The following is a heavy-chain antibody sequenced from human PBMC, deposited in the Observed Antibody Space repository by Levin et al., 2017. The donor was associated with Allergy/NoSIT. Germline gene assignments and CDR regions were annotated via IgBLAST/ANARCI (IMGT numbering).Heavy chain of an antibody. J-gene: IGHJ5*02. CDR3: ARVFLKYYDILTGRRGWFDP. V-gene: IGHV4-34*01. CDR2: INHSGST. CDR1: GGSFSGYY. D-gene: IGHD3-9*01. Sequence: SETLSLTCAVYGGSFSGYYWSWIRQPPGKGLEWIGEINHSGSTNYNPSLKSRVTISVDTSKNQFSLKLSSVTAADTAVYYCARVFLKYYDILTGRRGWFDPWGQGTLVTVSS.